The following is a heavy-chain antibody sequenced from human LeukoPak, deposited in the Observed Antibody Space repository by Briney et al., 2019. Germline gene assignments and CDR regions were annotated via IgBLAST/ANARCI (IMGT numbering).Heavy chain of an antibody. V-gene: IGHV3-43D*03. Sequence: GGSLRLSCAASGFTFDDYAMHWVRQAPGKGLEWVSLISWDGGSTYYADSVKGRFTISRDNSKNSLYLQMNSLRAEDTALYYCAKDREAVAGMYYYYYGMDVWGQGTTVTVSS. CDR2: ISWDGGST. J-gene: IGHJ6*02. CDR3: AKDREAVAGMYYYYYGMDV. CDR1: GFTFDDYA. D-gene: IGHD6-19*01.